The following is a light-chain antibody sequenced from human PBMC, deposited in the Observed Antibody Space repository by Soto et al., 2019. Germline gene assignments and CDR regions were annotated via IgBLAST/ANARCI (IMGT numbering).Light chain of an antibody. J-gene: IGKJ4*01. CDR2: DAS. Sequence: EIVLTQSPATLSLSPGERATLSCWASQSVSSYLAWYQHKPGQAPRLLIYDASNRATGIPARFSGSGSGTDFTLTISSLQSEDFAVYYCQQYNNWPLTFGGGTKVDIK. V-gene: IGKV3-11*01. CDR1: QSVSSY. CDR3: QQYNNWPLT.